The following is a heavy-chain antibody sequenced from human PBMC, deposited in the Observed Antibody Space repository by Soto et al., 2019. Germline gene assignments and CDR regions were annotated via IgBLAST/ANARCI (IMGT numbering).Heavy chain of an antibody. CDR1: GGSISSYY. Sequence: PSETLSLTCTVSGGSISSYYWSWIRQPPGKGLEWIGYIYYSGSTNYNPSLKSRVTISVDTSKNQFSLKLSSVTAADTAVYYCARGGTGSGSYQTYYYMDVWGKGNTVTVSS. V-gene: IGHV4-59*01. J-gene: IGHJ6*03. D-gene: IGHD3-10*01. CDR2: IYYSGST. CDR3: ARGGTGSGSYQTYYYMDV.